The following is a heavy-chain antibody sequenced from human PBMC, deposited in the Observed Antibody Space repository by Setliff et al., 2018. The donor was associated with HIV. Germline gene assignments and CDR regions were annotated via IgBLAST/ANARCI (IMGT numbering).Heavy chain of an antibody. CDR3: ASGRGAKGGYDYFGS. Sequence: LTCTVSDGSISNYYWNWIRQPAGKGLEWIGRIFTSGTTNYNPSLRSRVTISVDTSKNQFSLKLTSVTAADTALYYCASGRGAKGGYDYFGSWGQGTLVAVSS. CDR1: DGSISNYY. CDR2: IFTSGTT. J-gene: IGHJ4*02. V-gene: IGHV4-4*07. D-gene: IGHD5-12*01.